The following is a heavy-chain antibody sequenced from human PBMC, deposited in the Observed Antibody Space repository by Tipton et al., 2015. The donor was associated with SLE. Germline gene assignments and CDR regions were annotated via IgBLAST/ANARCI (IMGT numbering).Heavy chain of an antibody. V-gene: IGHV3-30-3*01. Sequence: SLRLSCAASGFTFSSYAMHWVRQAPGKGLEWVAVISYDGSNKYYTDSVKGRFTISRDNSKNTLYLQMNGLRAEDTAVYYCARDLGYYYYYMDVWGKGTTVTVSS. J-gene: IGHJ6*03. CDR3: ARDLGYYYYYMDV. CDR2: ISYDGSNK. CDR1: GFTFSSYA.